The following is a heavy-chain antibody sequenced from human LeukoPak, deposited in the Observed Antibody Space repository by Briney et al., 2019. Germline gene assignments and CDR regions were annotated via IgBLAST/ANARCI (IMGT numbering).Heavy chain of an antibody. J-gene: IGHJ6*03. D-gene: IGHD6-19*01. CDR3: ARGKSGWYNYYFYYMDV. CDR2: IYHSRST. Sequence: SETLSLTCTVSGGSISSGYYWGWIRQPPGKGLEWSGIIYHSRSTYYHPSLKSRVTISVDTSKTPCSLTLSSVTAAHTAVYYCARGKSGWYNYYFYYMDVWGKGTTVTVSS. CDR1: GGSISSGYY. V-gene: IGHV4-38-2*02.